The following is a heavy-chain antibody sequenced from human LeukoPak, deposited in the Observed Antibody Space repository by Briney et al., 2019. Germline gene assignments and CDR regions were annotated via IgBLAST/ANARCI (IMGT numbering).Heavy chain of an antibody. J-gene: IGHJ3*02. CDR3: AGDPFYGLDVFDI. V-gene: IGHV3-48*03. Sequence: PGGSLRLSCAASGFTFSNYEMYWIRRAPGKGLEWVSYISRSGDAKYYADSVKGRFTISRDNAKNSLYLQMNTLRTEDTALYYCAGDPFYGLDVFDIWGQGTMVAVSS. CDR2: ISRSGDAK. CDR1: GFTFSNYE. D-gene: IGHD2/OR15-2a*01.